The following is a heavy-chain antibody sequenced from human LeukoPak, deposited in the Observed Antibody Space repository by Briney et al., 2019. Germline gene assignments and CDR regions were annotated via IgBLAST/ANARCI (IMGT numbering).Heavy chain of an antibody. CDR1: GYTFTGYY. CDR2: INPNSGGT. J-gene: IGHJ3*02. CDR3: ARVRGGNVDFDAFNI. Sequence: GSSVKVSCEACGYTFTGYYMHWVRQAPGQGLEWMGWINPNSGGTNYAQKFQGRVTMTRDTSISTAYIALSRLSSDDGAVYYCARVRGGNVDFDAFNIWGEGTMLTVSS. V-gene: IGHV1-2*02. D-gene: IGHD4-23*01.